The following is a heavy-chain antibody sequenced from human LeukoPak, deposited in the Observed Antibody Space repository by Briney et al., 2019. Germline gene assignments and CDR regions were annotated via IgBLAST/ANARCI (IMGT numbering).Heavy chain of an antibody. V-gene: IGHV1-69*05. CDR3: ARSSTNYYYYYMDV. CDR1: GGTFSSYA. Sequence: ASVKVSCKASGGTFSSYAISWVRQAPGQGLEWMGRIIPIFGTANYAQKLQGRVTITTDESTSTAYMELSSLRSEDTAVYYCARSSTNYYYYYMDVWGKGTTVTVSS. CDR2: IIPIFGTA. J-gene: IGHJ6*03. D-gene: IGHD2-2*01.